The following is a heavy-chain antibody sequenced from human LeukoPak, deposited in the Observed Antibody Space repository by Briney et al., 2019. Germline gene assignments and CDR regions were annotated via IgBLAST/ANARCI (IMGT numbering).Heavy chain of an antibody. CDR2: INPNSGGT. D-gene: IGHD3-22*01. Sequence: ASVKVSCKASGYTFTSYGISWVRQAPGQGLEWMGWINPNSGGTNYAQKFQGRVTMTRDTSISTAYMELSRLRSDDTAVYYCARDPNPPDSSGYLSPIYYMDVWGKGTTVTVSS. CDR1: GYTFTSYG. V-gene: IGHV1-2*02. J-gene: IGHJ6*03. CDR3: ARDPNPPDSSGYLSPIYYMDV.